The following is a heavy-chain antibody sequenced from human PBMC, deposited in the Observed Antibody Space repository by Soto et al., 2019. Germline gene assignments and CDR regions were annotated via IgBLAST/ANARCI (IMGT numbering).Heavy chain of an antibody. Sequence: SETLSLTNTVSGGSASSGSYYWSWIRQPPGKGLEWIGYIYYSGSTNYNPSLKSRVTISIDTSKNQFSLKVTSVTAADTAVYYCARLHGYCISSSCHGHYAMDVWGQGTTVTVS. V-gene: IGHV4-61*01. D-gene: IGHD2-2*01. CDR2: IYYSGST. CDR1: GGSASSGSYY. J-gene: IGHJ6*02. CDR3: ARLHGYCISSSCHGHYAMDV.